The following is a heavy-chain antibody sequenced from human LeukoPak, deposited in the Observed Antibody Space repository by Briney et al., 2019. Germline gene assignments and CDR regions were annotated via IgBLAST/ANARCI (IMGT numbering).Heavy chain of an antibody. V-gene: IGHV4-59*01. Sequence: SETLSLTCTVSGGSISRYYWSWIRQPPGKGLEWIGYIYYRGSTNYNPSLKSRVTISVDTSKNQFSLKLSSVTAADTAVYYCARSHGGNSGRSEYYYYYYYMDVWGKGTTVTVSS. CDR1: GGSISRYY. CDR3: ARSHGGNSGRSEYYYYYYYMDV. D-gene: IGHD4-23*01. CDR2: IYYRGST. J-gene: IGHJ6*03.